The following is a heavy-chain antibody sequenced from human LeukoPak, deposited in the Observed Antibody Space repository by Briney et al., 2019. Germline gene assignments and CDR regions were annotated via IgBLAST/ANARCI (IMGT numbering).Heavy chain of an antibody. D-gene: IGHD3-22*01. CDR2: IKHDGSEK. CDR3: ARESPYYYDSSDAFDI. J-gene: IGHJ3*02. Sequence: GGSLRLSCAASGLIVSGDFMSWVRQAPGKGLERVASIKHDGSEKYYVDSVKGRFTISRDNAKNSLYLQMNSLRAEDTAVYYCARESPYYYDSSDAFDIWGQGTMVTVSS. CDR1: GLIVSGDF. V-gene: IGHV3-7*03.